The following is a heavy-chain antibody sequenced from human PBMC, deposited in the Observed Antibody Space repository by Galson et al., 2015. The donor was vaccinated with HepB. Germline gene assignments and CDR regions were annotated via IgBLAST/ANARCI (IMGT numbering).Heavy chain of an antibody. CDR1: GFTFSSYG. CDR2: ISYDGSNK. D-gene: IGHD6-19*01. CDR3: AKVTFITQWLVPRRGSGSYNDFDY. Sequence: SLRLSCAASGFTFSSYGMHWVRQAPGKGLEWVAVISYDGSNKYYADSVKGRFTISRDNSKNTLYLQMNSLRAENTAVYYCAKVTFITQWLVPRRGSGSYNDFDYWGQGTLVTVSS. V-gene: IGHV3-30*18. J-gene: IGHJ4*02.